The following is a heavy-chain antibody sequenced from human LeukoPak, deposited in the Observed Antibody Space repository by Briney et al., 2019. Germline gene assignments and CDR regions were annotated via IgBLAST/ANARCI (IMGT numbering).Heavy chain of an antibody. Sequence: GGSLRLSCAASGFTFSSYGMHWVRQAPGKGLEWVAVIWYDGSNKYYADSVKGRFTISRDNSKNTLYLQMNSLRAEDTAVYYCAKPTKGYYYYGMDVWGQGTTVTVSS. CDR2: IWYDGSNK. V-gene: IGHV3-33*06. CDR1: GFTFSSYG. J-gene: IGHJ6*02. CDR3: AKPTKGYYYYGMDV.